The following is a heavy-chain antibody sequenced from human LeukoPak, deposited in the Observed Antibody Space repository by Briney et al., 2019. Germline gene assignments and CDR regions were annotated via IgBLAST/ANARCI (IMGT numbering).Heavy chain of an antibody. CDR2: IYDSGTT. J-gene: IGHJ3*02. CDR3: ATHRRSGSGGSENAFET. CDR1: GDSTSSSTYY. V-gene: IGHV4-39*01. D-gene: IGHD5-12*01. Sequence: SETLSLTCTVSGDSTSSSTYYWDWIRQAPGKGLEWIGNIYDSGTTHYNPSLKSRVTISGDTSKNQFSLKLNSVTAADTAIYYCATHRRSGSGGSENAFETWGQGTMVTVSS.